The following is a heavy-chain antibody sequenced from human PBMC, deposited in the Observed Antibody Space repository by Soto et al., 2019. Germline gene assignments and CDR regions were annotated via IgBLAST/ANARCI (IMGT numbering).Heavy chain of an antibody. CDR1: GYAFSSYA. V-gene: IGHV1-3*05. CDR3: ARDGGDCGYRLAYYSYIGMDV. Sequence: QVQLVQSGAEEKKPGASVKVSCKASGYAFSSYAMHWVRQAPGQRLEWMGWINIGSGNTEYSQNFQDRITITRDTSASTVYMGLSGLRSEDTAVYYCARDGGDCGYRLAYYSYIGMDVWGQGTAVTVSS. J-gene: IGHJ6*02. D-gene: IGHD2-21*02. CDR2: INIGSGNT.